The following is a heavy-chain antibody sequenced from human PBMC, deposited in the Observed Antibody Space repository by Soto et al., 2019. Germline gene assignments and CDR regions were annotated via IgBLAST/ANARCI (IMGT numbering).Heavy chain of an antibody. J-gene: IGHJ6*02. V-gene: IGHV1-18*04. CDR1: GYTFTSYG. CDR3: ARSGYYDSSGYYTPVYYYGMDV. CDR2: ISAYNGNT. D-gene: IGHD3-22*01. Sequence: GASVKCSCKASGYTFTSYGISWVRQAPGQGLEWMGWISAYNGNTNYAQKLQGRVTMTTDTSTSTAYMELRSLRSDDTAVYYCARSGYYDSSGYYTPVYYYGMDVWGQGTTVTVSS.